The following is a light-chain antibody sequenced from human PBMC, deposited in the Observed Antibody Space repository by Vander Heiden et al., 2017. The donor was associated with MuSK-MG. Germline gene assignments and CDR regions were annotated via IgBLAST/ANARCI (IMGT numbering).Light chain of an antibody. V-gene: IGKV3-20*01. CDR1: QSVTSNY. CDR3: QQYGSSYT. J-gene: IGKJ2*01. Sequence: EIVLTQSPATLPLSPGERATLSCRASQSVTSNYLAWYQQKPGQAPRLLIFDASTRATGIPDRFSGSGSGTDFTLTISRLEPEDFAVYYCQQYGSSYTFGQGTKLEIK. CDR2: DAS.